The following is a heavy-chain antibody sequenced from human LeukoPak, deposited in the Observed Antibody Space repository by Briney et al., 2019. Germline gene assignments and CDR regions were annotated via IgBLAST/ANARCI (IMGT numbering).Heavy chain of an antibody. J-gene: IGHJ4*02. V-gene: IGHV3-23*01. D-gene: IGHD3-9*01. Sequence: GGSLRLSCAASGFTFSSYGMSWVRQAPGKGLEWVSAISGSGGSTYYADSVKGRFTISRDNSKNTLYLQMNSLRAEDTAVYYCAKPIYDILTGYYFDYWGQGTLVTVSS. CDR3: AKPIYDILTGYYFDY. CDR1: GFTFSSYG. CDR2: ISGSGGST.